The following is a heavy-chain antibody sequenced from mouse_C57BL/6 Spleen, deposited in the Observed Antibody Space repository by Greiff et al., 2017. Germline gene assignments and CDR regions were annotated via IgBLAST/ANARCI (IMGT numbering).Heavy chain of an antibody. Sequence: EVQLVESGGGLVQPGGSMKLSCVASGFTFSNYWMNWVRPSPEKGLEWVAQFRLKSDNYATHYAESVKGRFTISRDGSKSSVYLQMNNLRAEDTGIYYCTSDYGSSSWFAYWGQGTLVTVSA. CDR2: FRLKSDNYAT. CDR1: GFTFSNYW. CDR3: TSDYGSSSWFAY. D-gene: IGHD1-1*01. V-gene: IGHV6-3*01. J-gene: IGHJ3*01.